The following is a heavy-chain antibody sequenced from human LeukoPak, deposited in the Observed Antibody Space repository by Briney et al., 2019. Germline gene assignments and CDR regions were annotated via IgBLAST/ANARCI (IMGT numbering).Heavy chain of an antibody. V-gene: IGHV4-59*08. CDR1: SGSISTFY. D-gene: IGHD1-26*01. Sequence: PSETLSLTCTVSSGSISTFYWGWIRQPPGKGLEWIGYVYQSGTTSYNPSLKRRVTISADTSKNQFSLRVTSVTAADTAVYYCARHGGSLGYFDNWGQGTLVTVSS. CDR2: VYQSGTT. J-gene: IGHJ4*02. CDR3: ARHGGSLGYFDN.